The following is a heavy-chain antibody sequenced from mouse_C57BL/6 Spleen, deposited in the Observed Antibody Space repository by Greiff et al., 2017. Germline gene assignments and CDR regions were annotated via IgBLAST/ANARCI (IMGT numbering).Heavy chain of an antibody. CDR1: GFSLTSYG. J-gene: IGHJ4*01. V-gene: IGHV2-6-1*01. Sequence: QVQLKESGPGLVAPSQSLSITCTVSGFSLTSYGVHWVRQPPGKGLEWLVVIWSDGSTTYNSALKSRLSISKDNSKSQVFLKMNSLQTDDTAMYYCARQQLRTRGYAMDYWGQGTSVTVSS. D-gene: IGHD3-2*02. CDR2: IWSDGST. CDR3: ARQQLRTRGYAMDY.